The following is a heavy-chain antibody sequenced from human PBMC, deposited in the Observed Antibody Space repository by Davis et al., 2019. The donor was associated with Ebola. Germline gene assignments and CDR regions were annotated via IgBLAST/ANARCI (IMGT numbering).Heavy chain of an antibody. Sequence: LSLTCVASGFTFSNHAMHWVRQAPGKGLEWVAVTSHNERERFYGESVQGRFTISRDNSENVLYLQMDSLRPDDTAIYFCARALHDEVLDYWGQGTPVTVSS. CDR3: ARALHDEVLDY. CDR1: GFTFSNHA. D-gene: IGHD1-1*01. CDR2: TSHNERER. J-gene: IGHJ4*02. V-gene: IGHV3-30*04.